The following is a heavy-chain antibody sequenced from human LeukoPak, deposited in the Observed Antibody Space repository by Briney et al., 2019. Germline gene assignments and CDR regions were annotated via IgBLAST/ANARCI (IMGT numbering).Heavy chain of an antibody. CDR2: IKQSGSET. Sequence: GGSLRLSCAASGFIFSNYWMSWVRQAPGKGLEWVANIKQSGSETYYGDSVKARFTISRDNTKNSLYLQMNSLRGEDTAVYYCARHVSAATFAYQYYFMDVWGKGTTVTVSS. J-gene: IGHJ6*03. CDR3: ARHVSAATFAYQYYFMDV. CDR1: GFIFSNYW. D-gene: IGHD6-25*01. V-gene: IGHV3-7*01.